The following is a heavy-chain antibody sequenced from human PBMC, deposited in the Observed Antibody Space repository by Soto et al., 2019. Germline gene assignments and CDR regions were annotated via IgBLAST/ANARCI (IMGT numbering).Heavy chain of an antibody. Sequence: QVQLVESGGGVVQPGRSRRLSCAASGFTFSDYAMHWVRQPPGKGLEWVALISYDGSNKYYADSVKGRFTISRDNSKNTLYLQMNSLRAEDTAVYYCARDLEGYCSSTSCLNWFDPWGQGTLVTVSS. V-gene: IGHV3-30-3*01. CDR1: GFTFSDYA. CDR3: ARDLEGYCSSTSCLNWFDP. J-gene: IGHJ5*02. CDR2: ISYDGSNK. D-gene: IGHD2-2*01.